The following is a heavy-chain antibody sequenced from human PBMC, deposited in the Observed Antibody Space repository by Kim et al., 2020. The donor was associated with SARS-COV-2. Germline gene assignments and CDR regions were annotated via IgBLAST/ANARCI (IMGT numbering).Heavy chain of an antibody. CDR1: GYSFTSYW. D-gene: IGHD6-6*01. CDR2: IDLSDSYA. Sequence: GESLKISCKGSGYSFTSYWISWVRQMPGKGLEWMGRIDLSDSYAKYSPSFQGHVTISADKSISTAYLQWSSLKASDTAMYYCARHGHEYSTSSYYYYGMDGWGLGTTVTVSS. CDR3: ARHGHEYSTSSYYYYGMDG. V-gene: IGHV5-10-1*01. J-gene: IGHJ6*02.